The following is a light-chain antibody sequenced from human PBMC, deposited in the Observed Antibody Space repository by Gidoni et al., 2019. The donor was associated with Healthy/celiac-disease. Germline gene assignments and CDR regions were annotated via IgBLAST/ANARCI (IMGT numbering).Light chain of an antibody. CDR2: EGS. J-gene: IGLJ2*01. V-gene: IGLV2-23*01. CDR1: SREVGSYNL. Sequence: QSALTQPASASGSPGQSLTISCTGTSREVGSYNLVSWYQQHPGKAPTFMFYEGSKRPSGVSNRFSGAKSGNTASLTISGLQAEDEAYYYCCSYAGSSTSVVFGGGTKLTVL. CDR3: CSYAGSSTSVV.